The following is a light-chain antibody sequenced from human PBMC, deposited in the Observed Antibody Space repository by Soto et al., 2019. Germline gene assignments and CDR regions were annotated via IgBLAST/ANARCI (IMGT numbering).Light chain of an antibody. CDR1: QSVSSY. CDR2: DAS. V-gene: IGKV3-11*01. Sequence: PGERATLSCRASQSVSSYLAWYQQKPGQAPRLLIYDASNRATGIPARFSGTGSGTDFTLTISSLQPEDFAVYYCQQRSNWVTFGQGTRLEIK. CDR3: QQRSNWVT. J-gene: IGKJ5*01.